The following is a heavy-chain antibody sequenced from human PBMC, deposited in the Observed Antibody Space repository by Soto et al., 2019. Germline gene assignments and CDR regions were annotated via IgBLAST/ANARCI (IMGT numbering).Heavy chain of an antibody. CDR3: ATGTTVTDYFDY. CDR1: GGTFSSYA. J-gene: IGHJ4*02. CDR2: FDPEDGET. D-gene: IGHD4-17*01. V-gene: IGHV1-24*01. Sequence: ASVKVSCKASGGTFSSYAISWVRQAPGKGLEWMGGFDPEDGETIYAQKFQGRVTMTEDTSTDTAYMELSSLRSEDTAVYYCATGTTVTDYFDYWGQGTLVTVSS.